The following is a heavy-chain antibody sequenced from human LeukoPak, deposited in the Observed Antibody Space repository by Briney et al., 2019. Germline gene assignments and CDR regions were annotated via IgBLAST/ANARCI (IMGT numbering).Heavy chain of an antibody. CDR3: ARERHLEIPVAGTIFDY. D-gene: IGHD6-19*01. Sequence: GGSLRLSCAASGFTVGSKYMSWVRQAPGKGLEWVSVIYSGGATYYADSVKGRFTISRDNSKNTLYLQMSSLRAEDTAVYYCARERHLEIPVAGTIFDYWGQGTLVTVAS. J-gene: IGHJ4*02. V-gene: IGHV3-66*01. CDR2: IYSGGAT. CDR1: GFTVGSKY.